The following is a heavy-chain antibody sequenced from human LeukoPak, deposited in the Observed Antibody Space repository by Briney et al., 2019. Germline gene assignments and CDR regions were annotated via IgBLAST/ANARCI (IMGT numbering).Heavy chain of an antibody. Sequence: PEGSLRLSCAASGFTFSRYAMNWVRQAPGKGLEWVSAIGGTGGRTYYAVSVKGRFTISRDNSKNTLYLQMNSLRAEDTAVYYCAKGGVTMIRGVVVTFYYMDVWGKGATLTVSS. V-gene: IGHV3-23*01. D-gene: IGHD3-10*01. CDR1: GFTFSRYA. J-gene: IGHJ6*03. CDR3: AKGGVTMIRGVVVTFYYMDV. CDR2: IGGTGGRT.